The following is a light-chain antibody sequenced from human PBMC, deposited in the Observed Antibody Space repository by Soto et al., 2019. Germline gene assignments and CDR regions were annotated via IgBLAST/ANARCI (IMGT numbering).Light chain of an antibody. CDR1: QSVSIH. V-gene: IGKV3-15*01. CDR3: QQYSNWPPIT. CDR2: DTS. Sequence: ETVMTQSPGTLSVSLWERATLSCRASQSVSIHLAWYQQKPGQAPRLLIYDTSTRATGIPARFSGSGSGTEFTLTISSLQSEDFAVYYCQQYSNWPPITFGQGTKVDIK. J-gene: IGKJ1*01.